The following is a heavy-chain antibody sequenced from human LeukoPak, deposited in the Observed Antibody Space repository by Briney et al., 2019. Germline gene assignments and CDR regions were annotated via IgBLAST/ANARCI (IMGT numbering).Heavy chain of an antibody. CDR3: ARGDSSRGYYYMDV. V-gene: IGHV1-2*02. CDR2: INPNSGDT. Sequence: ASVKVSCKASGGTFSSYAISWVRQAPGQGLEWMGWINPNSGDTYYPQKFQGRVTMTRDTSISTAYMELSRLGSDDTAVYYCARGDSSRGYYYMDVWGKGTTVTVSS. J-gene: IGHJ6*03. D-gene: IGHD2-21*01. CDR1: GGTFSSYA.